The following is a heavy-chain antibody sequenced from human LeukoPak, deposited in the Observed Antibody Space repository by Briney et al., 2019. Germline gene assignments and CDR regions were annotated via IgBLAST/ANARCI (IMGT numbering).Heavy chain of an antibody. D-gene: IGHD1-1*01. CDR1: GGSISSGDYY. CDR2: IYYSGST. CDR3: ARDRWKGPSYFDY. Sequence: SQTLSLTCTVSGGSISSGDYYWSWIRQPPGKGLEWIGYIYYSGSTYYNPSLKSRVTISVDTSKNQFSLKLSSVTAADTAVYYCARDRWKGPSYFDYRGQGTLVTVSS. V-gene: IGHV4-30-4*01. J-gene: IGHJ4*02.